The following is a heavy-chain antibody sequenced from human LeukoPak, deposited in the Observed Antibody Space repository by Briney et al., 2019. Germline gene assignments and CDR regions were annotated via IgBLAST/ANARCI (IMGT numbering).Heavy chain of an antibody. Sequence: PGRSLRLSCAASGFTFSSYGMHWVRQAPGKGLEWVAVIWYDGSNKYYADSVKGRFTNSRDNSKNTLYLQMNSLRAEDTAVYYCARDRYYYGSGSYLDYWGQGTLVTVSS. D-gene: IGHD3-10*01. V-gene: IGHV3-33*01. CDR1: GFTFSSYG. CDR2: IWYDGSNK. J-gene: IGHJ4*02. CDR3: ARDRYYYGSGSYLDY.